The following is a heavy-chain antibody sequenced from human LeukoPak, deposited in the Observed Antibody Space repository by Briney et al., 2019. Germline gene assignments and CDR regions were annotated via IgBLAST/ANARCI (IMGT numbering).Heavy chain of an antibody. CDR1: GGSISSYY. Sequence: SETLSLTCTVSGGSISSYYWSWIRQPAGKGLEWIGRIYASGSTNYNPSLKSRVTMSVDTSKNQFSLKLSSVTAADTAVYYCARDPSTASAFDIWGQGTMVTVSS. CDR3: ARDPSTASAFDI. V-gene: IGHV4-4*07. D-gene: IGHD2/OR15-2a*01. CDR2: IYASGST. J-gene: IGHJ3*02.